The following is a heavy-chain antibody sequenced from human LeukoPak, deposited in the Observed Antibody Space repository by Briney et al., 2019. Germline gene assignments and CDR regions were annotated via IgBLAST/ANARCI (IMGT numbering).Heavy chain of an antibody. D-gene: IGHD3-10*01. J-gene: IGHJ5*02. Sequence: PSETLSLTCTVSGGSISSGGYYWSWIRQHPGKGLEWIGYIYYSGSTYYNPSLKSRVTISVDTSKNQFSLKLSSVTAADTAVYYCARTKAGRGSGSHWLYWFDPWGQGTLVTVSS. CDR1: GGSISSGGYY. CDR3: ARTKAGRGSGSHWLYWFDP. CDR2: IYYSGST. V-gene: IGHV4-31*03.